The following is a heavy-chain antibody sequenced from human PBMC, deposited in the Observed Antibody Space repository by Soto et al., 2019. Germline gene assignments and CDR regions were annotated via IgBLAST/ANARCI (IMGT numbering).Heavy chain of an antibody. CDR3: AIEYSSSPPYYPIGY. CDR2: IIPILGIA. J-gene: IGHJ4*02. CDR1: GGTFSSYT. D-gene: IGHD6-6*01. Sequence: ASVKVSCKASGGTFSSYTISWVRQAPGQGLEWMGRIIPILGIANYAQKFQGRVTITADESTSTAYMELSSLRSEDTAVYYCAIEYSSSPPYYPIGYWGQGTLVTVSS. V-gene: IGHV1-69*02.